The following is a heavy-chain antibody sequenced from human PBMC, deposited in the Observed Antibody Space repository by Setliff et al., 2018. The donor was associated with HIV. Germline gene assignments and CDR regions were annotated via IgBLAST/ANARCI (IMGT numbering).Heavy chain of an antibody. Sequence: AAVTVPYKACRYTFTHYAIYLMRQPAGQRLEWLGWINAGNGNTEYSQNFQGRGTLTSETSTRTVYMELSSLRSEDTAIYYCARENQTASGGTRVANYFDYWGQGTLVTVSS. J-gene: IGHJ4*02. CDR3: ARENQTASGGTRVANYFDY. D-gene: IGHD6-13*01. CDR2: INAGNGNT. V-gene: IGHV1-3*01. CDR1: RYTFTHYA.